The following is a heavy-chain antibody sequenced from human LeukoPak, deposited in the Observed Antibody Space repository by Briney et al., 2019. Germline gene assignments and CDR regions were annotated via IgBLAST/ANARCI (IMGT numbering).Heavy chain of an antibody. CDR2: IYHSGST. CDR1: SYSISSGCY. J-gene: IGHJ4*02. D-gene: IGHD4-11*01. CDR3: ARHYSNYGTWDY. V-gene: IGHV4-38-2*01. Sequence: PETLSLTCAVSSYSISSGCYWGWIRQPPGKGLEWIGSIYHSGSTYYNPSLKSRVTISVDTSKNQSSLKLSSVNAADTAVYYCARHYSNYGTWDYWGQGTLVTVSS.